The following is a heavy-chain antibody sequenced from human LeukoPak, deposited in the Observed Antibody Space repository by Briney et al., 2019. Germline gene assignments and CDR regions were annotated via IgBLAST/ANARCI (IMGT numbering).Heavy chain of an antibody. CDR1: GFTFNYYW. CDR2: IKQDGSEK. CDR3: ARDSQSGGYPSDS. J-gene: IGHJ4*02. D-gene: IGHD1-26*01. Sequence: PGGSLRLSCAASGFTFNYYWMSWVRQAPGKGLEWVANIKQDGSEKYYVDSVKGRFTISRDNAKHSLYLQMNSLRAEDTAVYYCARDSQSGGYPSDSWGQGTLVTVSS. V-gene: IGHV3-7*01.